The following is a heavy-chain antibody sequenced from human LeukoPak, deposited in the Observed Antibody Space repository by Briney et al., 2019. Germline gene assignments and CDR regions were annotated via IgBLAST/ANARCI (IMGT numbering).Heavy chain of an antibody. CDR3: AREMRDGYNFGLFDY. Sequence: SVKVSCKASGGTFSSYAISWVRQAPGQGLEWMGGIIPIFGTANYAQKFQGRVTITADESTSTAYMELSSLRSEDTAVYYCAREMRDGYNFGLFDYWGQGTLVTVSS. D-gene: IGHD5-24*01. J-gene: IGHJ4*02. V-gene: IGHV1-69*13. CDR1: GGTFSSYA. CDR2: IIPIFGTA.